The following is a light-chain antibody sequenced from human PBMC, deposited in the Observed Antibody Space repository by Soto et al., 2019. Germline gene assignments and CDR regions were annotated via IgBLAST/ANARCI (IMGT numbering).Light chain of an antibody. Sequence: QSVLTQPPSASGTPGQRVTISCSGSSSNIGRNHVYWYQQLPGTAPKLLIYSNNQRPSGVPDRFSGSKSGTSASLAISGPGPGDEADYYCAAGDPTLSVYVFGTGTKATAL. V-gene: IGLV1-47*01. J-gene: IGLJ1*01. CDR3: AAGDPTLSVYV. CDR1: SSNIGRNH. CDR2: SNN.